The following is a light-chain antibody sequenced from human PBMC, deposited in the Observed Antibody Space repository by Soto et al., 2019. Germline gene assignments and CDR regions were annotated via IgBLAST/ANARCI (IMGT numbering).Light chain of an antibody. Sequence: SYELTQPPSVSVSPGQTASITCSGDKLGDKYTCWYQQKPGQSPVLVIYQHSQRPSGIPEGFSGSNSGNTATLTISGTQAMDEADYYCQAWDSSTDVVFGGGTKLTFL. CDR2: QHS. J-gene: IGLJ2*01. CDR1: KLGDKY. CDR3: QAWDSSTDVV. V-gene: IGLV3-1*01.